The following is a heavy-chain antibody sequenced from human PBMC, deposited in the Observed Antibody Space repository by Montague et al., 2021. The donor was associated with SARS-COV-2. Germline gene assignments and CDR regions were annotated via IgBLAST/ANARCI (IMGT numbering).Heavy chain of an antibody. CDR3: ARDLSSGWYRYFDY. V-gene: IGHV3-74*01. CDR2: ISTDDGSTT. D-gene: IGHD6-19*01. J-gene: IGHJ4*02. CDR1: VFTFSTYW. Sequence: SLRLSCAASVFTFSTYWMHLVRQVPGKGLVWVSRISTDDGSTTTXXDAVKGRFTISRDNAKNTLYLQMDSLRAEDTAVYYCARDLSSGWYRYFDYWGQGTLVTVSS.